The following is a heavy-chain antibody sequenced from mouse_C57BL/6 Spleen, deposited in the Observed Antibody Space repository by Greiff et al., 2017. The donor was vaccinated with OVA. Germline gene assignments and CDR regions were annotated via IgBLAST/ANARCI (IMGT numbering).Heavy chain of an antibody. D-gene: IGHD2-2*01. CDR2: ISDGGSYT. CDR3: ARDGEGYLFDY. J-gene: IGHJ2*01. CDR1: GFTFSSYA. V-gene: IGHV5-4*01. Sequence: EVQLMESGGGLVKPGGSLKLSCAASGFTFSSYAMSWVRQTPEKRLEWVATISDGGSYTYYPDNVKGRFTISRDNAKNNLYLQMSHLKSEDTAMYYCARDGEGYLFDYWGQGTTLTVSS.